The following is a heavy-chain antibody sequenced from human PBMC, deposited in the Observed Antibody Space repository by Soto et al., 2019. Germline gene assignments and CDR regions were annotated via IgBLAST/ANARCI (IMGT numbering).Heavy chain of an antibody. CDR1: GFTFSSWA. V-gene: IGHV3-23*01. CDR3: AKDASYDSSGHWSPLDY. CDR2: IGGKYDTT. Sequence: GGSLRLSCAASGFTFSSWAMSWVRQAPGKGLEWVSSIGGKYDTTDYADSVKGRFTISRDNSKNTMYLEMNSLRVEDTAVYYCAKDASYDSSGHWSPLDYWGQGTLVTVSS. D-gene: IGHD3-22*01. J-gene: IGHJ4*02.